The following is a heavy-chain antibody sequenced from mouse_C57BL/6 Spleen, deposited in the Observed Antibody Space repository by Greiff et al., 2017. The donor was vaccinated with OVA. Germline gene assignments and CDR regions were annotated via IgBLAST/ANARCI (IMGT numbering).Heavy chain of an antibody. CDR3: NYDYDVGDSDV. D-gene: IGHD2-4*01. V-gene: IGHV6-3*01. CDR1: GFTFSNYW. Sequence: EVQGVESGGGLVQPGGSMKLSCVASGFTFSNYWMNWVRQSPEKGLEWVAQIRLKSDNYATHYAESVKGRFTISRDDSKSSVYLQMNHLRAEDTGIYYCNYDYDVGDSDVWGTGTTVTVSS. CDR2: IRLKSDNYAT. J-gene: IGHJ1*03.